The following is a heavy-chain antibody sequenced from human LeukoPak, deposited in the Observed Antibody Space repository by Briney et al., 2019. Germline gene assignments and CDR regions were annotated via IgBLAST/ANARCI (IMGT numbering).Heavy chain of an antibody. CDR3: ATEVTIIAFDP. CDR2: IYHSGST. D-gene: IGHD5-24*01. Sequence: SETLSLTCIVSGYSISSGYYWGWIRQPPGKGLEWIGSIYHSGSTYYNPSLKSRVTISVDTSKNQSSLKLSSVTAADTAVYYCATEVTIIAFDPWGQGTLVTVSS. V-gene: IGHV4-38-2*02. J-gene: IGHJ5*02. CDR1: GYSISSGYY.